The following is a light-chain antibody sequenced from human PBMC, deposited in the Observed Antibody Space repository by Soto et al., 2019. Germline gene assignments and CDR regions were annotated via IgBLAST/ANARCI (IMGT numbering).Light chain of an antibody. CDR3: QQRDSWWT. CDR1: QSVSTY. V-gene: IGKV3-11*01. Sequence: EIVLTQSPATLSLSPGEAATLSCRASQSVSTYLAWYQQKPGQAPRLLIYGASNRATGVAARFSGSGSGTDFTLTISSLEPEDSAVYYCQQRDSWWTFGQGTKVEI. CDR2: GAS. J-gene: IGKJ1*01.